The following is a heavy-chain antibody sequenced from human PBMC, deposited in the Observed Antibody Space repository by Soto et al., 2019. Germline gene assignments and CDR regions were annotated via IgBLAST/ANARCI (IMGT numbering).Heavy chain of an antibody. CDR2: IKQDGSEK. D-gene: IGHD5-12*01. CDR1: EFTFSSYW. J-gene: IGHJ4*02. CDR3: ARVAYGGYVFDY. Sequence: EVQLVESGGGLVQPGGSLRLSWAASEFTFSSYWMSWVRQAPGKGLEWVANIKQDGSEKYDVDSVKGRFTISRDNAKNSLYLQMNSLRAEDTAVYYCARVAYGGYVFDYWGQGTLVTVSS. V-gene: IGHV3-7*01.